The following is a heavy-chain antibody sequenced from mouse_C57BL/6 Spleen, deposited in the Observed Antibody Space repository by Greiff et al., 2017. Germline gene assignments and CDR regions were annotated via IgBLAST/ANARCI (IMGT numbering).Heavy chain of an antibody. V-gene: IGHV3-6*01. Sequence: VQLQQSGPGLVKPSQSLSLTCSVTGYSITSGYYWNWIRQFPGNKLEWMGYISYDGSNNYNPSLKNRISITRYTSKNQFFLMLNSVTTEDTATYYCARDGYPSAWFAYWGQRTLVTVSA. CDR1: GYSITSGYY. CDR3: ARDGYPSAWFAY. D-gene: IGHD1-2*01. J-gene: IGHJ3*01. CDR2: ISYDGSN.